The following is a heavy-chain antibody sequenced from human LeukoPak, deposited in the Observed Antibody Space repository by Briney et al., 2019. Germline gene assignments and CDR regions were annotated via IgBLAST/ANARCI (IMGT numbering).Heavy chain of an antibody. J-gene: IGHJ4*02. CDR2: ISSSGNII. CDR3: AGDAAGPGLAGY. D-gene: IGHD3/OR15-3a*01. CDR1: GFTFSDYY. Sequence: GGSLRLSCAASGFTFSDYYMNWIRQTPGKGLEWISYISSSGNIIYYADSVKGRFIMSRDNAKNSLFLQMHSLGVEDTAVYYCAGDAAGPGLAGYWGQGTPVTVS. V-gene: IGHV3-11*01.